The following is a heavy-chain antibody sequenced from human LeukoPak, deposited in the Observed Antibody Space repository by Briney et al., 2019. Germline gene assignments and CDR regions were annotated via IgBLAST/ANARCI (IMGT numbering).Heavy chain of an antibody. J-gene: IGHJ4*02. CDR1: GYTFTSYY. V-gene: IGHV1-46*01. D-gene: IGHD3-22*01. CDR3: ARDSETYYYDSSGYYPDY. Sequence: ASVKVSCEASGYTFTSYYMHWVRQAPGQGLEWMGIINPSGGSTSYAQKFQGRVTMTRDTSTSTVYMELSSLRSEDTAVYYCARDSETYYYDSSGYYPDYWGQGTLVTVSS. CDR2: INPSGGST.